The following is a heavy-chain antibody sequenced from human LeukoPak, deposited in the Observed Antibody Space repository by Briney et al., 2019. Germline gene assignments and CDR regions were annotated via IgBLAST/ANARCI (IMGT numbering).Heavy chain of an antibody. V-gene: IGHV1-69*06. Sequence: SVKVSCKASGGTFSSYAISWVRQAPGQGLEWMGGIIPIFGTANYAQKFQGRVTITADKSTSTAYMELSSLRSEDTAVYYCARWYSGDYDSPGRFDYWAQGTLVTVSS. D-gene: IGHD4-17*01. CDR3: ARWYSGDYDSPGRFDY. J-gene: IGHJ4*02. CDR1: GGTFSSYA. CDR2: IIPIFGTA.